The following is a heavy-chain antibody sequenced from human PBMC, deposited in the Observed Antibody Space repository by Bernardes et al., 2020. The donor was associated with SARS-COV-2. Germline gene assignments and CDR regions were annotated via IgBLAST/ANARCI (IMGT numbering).Heavy chain of an antibody. J-gene: IGHJ4*02. CDR3: ARARFYASGTYSPIDS. CDR2: IKDDGTEK. V-gene: IGHV3-7*01. D-gene: IGHD3-10*01. CDR1: DFTFSAYW. Sequence: GESLCLSCAASDFTFSAYWMSWVRQAPGKGLEWVANIKDDGTEKYYVDSVKGRFTMSRDNAKNSLYLQMNSLRAEDTAVYYCARARFYASGTYSPIDSWGQGTLVTVSS.